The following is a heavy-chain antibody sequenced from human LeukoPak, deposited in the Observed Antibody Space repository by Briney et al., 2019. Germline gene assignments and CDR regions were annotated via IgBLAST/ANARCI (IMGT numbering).Heavy chain of an antibody. J-gene: IGHJ4*02. CDR3: AKAGGYCSGGTCYANY. CDR2: ISYDGSNK. D-gene: IGHD2-15*01. Sequence: PGRSLRLSCAASGFTFSDYDIHWVRQAPGKGLEWVAIISYDGSNKYYADSVKGRFTISRDNSKNTLSLQMNSLRAEDTAVYYCAKAGGYCSGGTCYANYWGQGALVTVSS. CDR1: GFTFSDYD. V-gene: IGHV3-30*18.